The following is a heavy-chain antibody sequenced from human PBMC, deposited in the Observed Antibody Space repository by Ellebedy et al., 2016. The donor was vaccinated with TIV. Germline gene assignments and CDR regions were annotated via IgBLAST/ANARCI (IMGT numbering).Heavy chain of an antibody. Sequence: PGGSLRLSCAASEFSFSSYGMHWVRQPPGKGLEWVANINPAGSQQLYVDSVKGRLTISRDNAKSSLYLQMNSLRVEDTAVYYCLGGGGSWDYWGQGTLVTVSS. CDR1: EFSFSSYG. D-gene: IGHD2-15*01. J-gene: IGHJ4*02. CDR3: LGGGGSWDY. CDR2: INPAGSQQ. V-gene: IGHV3-7*01.